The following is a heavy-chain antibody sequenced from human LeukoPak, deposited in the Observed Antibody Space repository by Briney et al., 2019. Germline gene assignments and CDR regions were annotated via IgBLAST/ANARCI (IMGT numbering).Heavy chain of an antibody. CDR3: AKDRDYDSSGYPDY. V-gene: IGHV3-33*06. CDR1: GFTFSSYG. J-gene: IGHJ4*02. Sequence: GGSLRLSCAASGFTFSSYGMHWVRQAPGKGLEWVAVIWYDGSNKYYADSVKGRFTISRDNSKNTLYLQMNSLRAEDTAVYYCAKDRDYDSSGYPDYWGQGTLVTVSS. CDR2: IWYDGSNK. D-gene: IGHD3-22*01.